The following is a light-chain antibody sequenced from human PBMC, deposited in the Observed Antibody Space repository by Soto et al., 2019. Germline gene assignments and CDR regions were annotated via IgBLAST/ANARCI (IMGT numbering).Light chain of an antibody. V-gene: IGLV3-21*02. Sequence: ELTQPPSVSVAPGQTARITCGGDNIGSNSVNWYQQKPGQAPVLVVYEDSDRPSGIPERFSGSNSGNTATLTISRVEAGDEADYYCQVWDSISDHYVFGTGTKVTVL. CDR3: QVWDSISDHYV. J-gene: IGLJ1*01. CDR2: EDS. CDR1: NIGSNS.